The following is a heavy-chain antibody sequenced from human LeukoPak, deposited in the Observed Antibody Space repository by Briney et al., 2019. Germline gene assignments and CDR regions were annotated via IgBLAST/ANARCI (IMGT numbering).Heavy chain of an antibody. CDR2: ISAYNGNT. CDR3: ARTAGATASTRIQLWSDFDY. J-gene: IGHJ4*02. Sequence: ASVKVSCKASGYTFTSYGISWVRQAPGQGLEWMGWISAYNGNTNYAQKLQGRVTMTTDTSTSTAYMELRSLRSDDTAVYYCARTAGATASTRIQLWSDFDYWGQGTLVTVSS. CDR1: GYTFTSYG. D-gene: IGHD5-18*01. V-gene: IGHV1-18*01.